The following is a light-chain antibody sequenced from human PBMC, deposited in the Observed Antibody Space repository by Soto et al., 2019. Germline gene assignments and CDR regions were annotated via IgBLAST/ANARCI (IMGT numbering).Light chain of an antibody. Sequence: QSVLTQPPSVSGAPGQRVTMSCTGSSSNIGAGYDVHWYQQLPGTAPKLLIYGNSNRPSGVPDRFSGSKSGTSASLAITGLQAEDEADYYCQSYDSSLSGYVFGGGTQLTVL. J-gene: IGLJ2*01. CDR2: GNS. CDR1: SSNIGAGYD. V-gene: IGLV1-40*01. CDR3: QSYDSSLSGYV.